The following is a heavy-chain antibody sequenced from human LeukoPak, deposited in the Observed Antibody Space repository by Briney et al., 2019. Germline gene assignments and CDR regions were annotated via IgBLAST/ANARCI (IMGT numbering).Heavy chain of an antibody. V-gene: IGHV3-21*01. CDR2: ISSSSSYI. J-gene: IGHJ4*02. CDR3: ACRTGYRGD. Sequence: GGSLRLSCAASGFTFSSYAMSWVRQAPGKGLEWVSSISSSSSYIYCADSVKGRFTISRDNAKNSLYLQMNSLRAEDTAVYYCACRTGYRGDWGQGTLVTVSP. CDR1: GFTFSSYA. D-gene: IGHD5-24*01.